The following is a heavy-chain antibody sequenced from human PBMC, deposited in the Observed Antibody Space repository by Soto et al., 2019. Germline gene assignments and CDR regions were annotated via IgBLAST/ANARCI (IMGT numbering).Heavy chain of an antibody. CDR3: ARGYEIVKYYYTSDYYYGMDV. J-gene: IGHJ6*02. D-gene: IGHD3-22*01. V-gene: IGHV1-46*01. CDR2: INLSGGST. Sequence: ASVKVSCKASGYTFTSYYMHWVRQAPGQGXEWMGIINLSGGSTIYAQKFQGRVTMTRDTSTSTVYMELSSLRSEDTAVYYCARGYEIVKYYYTSDYYYGMDVWGQGTTVTVSS. CDR1: GYTFTSYY.